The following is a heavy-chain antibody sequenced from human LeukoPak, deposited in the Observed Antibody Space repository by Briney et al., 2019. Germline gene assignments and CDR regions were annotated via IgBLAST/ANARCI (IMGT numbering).Heavy chain of an antibody. J-gene: IGHJ4*01. Sequence: SETLTLTCTVSGGSVRSGSSYWSSIRQPPGKGLEWIGYIYYSGSTNYNPSLRSRVTISVDTSKNQFSLKLSSVTAADTAVYYCARGYYGSGRFFDYLGAGTLVTVSS. CDR2: IYYSGST. CDR1: GGSVRSGSSY. CDR3: ARGYYGSGRFFDY. D-gene: IGHD3-10*01. V-gene: IGHV4-61*01.